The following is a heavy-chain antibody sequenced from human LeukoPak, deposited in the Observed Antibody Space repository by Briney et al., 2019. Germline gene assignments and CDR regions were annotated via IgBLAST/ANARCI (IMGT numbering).Heavy chain of an antibody. CDR3: ASGEMTTPNYGDLDY. Sequence: SVKVSCKASGGTFSSYPISWVRQAPGQGLEWMGGIIPIFDTPHYAQKFQGRVTITTDESTSTAYKELSSLRSEDTAVYYCASGEMTTPNYGDLDYWGQGTLVTVSS. D-gene: IGHD5-24*01. V-gene: IGHV1-69*05. J-gene: IGHJ4*02. CDR1: GGTFSSYP. CDR2: IIPIFDTP.